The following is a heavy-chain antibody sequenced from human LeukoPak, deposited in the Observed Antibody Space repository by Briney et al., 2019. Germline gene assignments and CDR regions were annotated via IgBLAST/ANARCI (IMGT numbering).Heavy chain of an antibody. D-gene: IGHD3-10*01. J-gene: IGHJ4*02. CDR1: GFTFSSYW. Sequence: PGGSLRLSCAASGFTFSSYWMHWVRQAPGKGLVWVSRINSDGSSTSYADSVKGRFTISRDNSKNTLYLQMNSLRAEDTAVYYCAKDSYYGPGNYYFYFDYWGQGTLVTVSS. CDR2: INSDGSST. V-gene: IGHV3-74*01. CDR3: AKDSYYGPGNYYFYFDY.